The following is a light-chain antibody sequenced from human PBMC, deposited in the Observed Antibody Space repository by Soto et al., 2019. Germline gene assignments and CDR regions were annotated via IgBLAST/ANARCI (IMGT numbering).Light chain of an antibody. CDR3: QQYNNWPPAT. CDR1: HSVGTT. CDR2: GAS. Sequence: IGIKQSPFNLSVYTGERATLSCRASHSVGTTLAWYQQKPGQAPRLLIYGASTRATGTPARFSGSGSGTEFTLTISSLQSEDFAVYYCQQYNNWPPATFGQVTNVAI. J-gene: IGKJ1*01. V-gene: IGKV3-15*01.